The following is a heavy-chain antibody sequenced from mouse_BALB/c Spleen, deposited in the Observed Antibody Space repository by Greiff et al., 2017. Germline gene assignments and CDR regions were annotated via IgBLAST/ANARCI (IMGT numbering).Heavy chain of an antibody. D-gene: IGHD2-4*01. CDR1: GYTFTSYW. Sequence: QVQLKQPGAELVKPGASVKLSCKASGYTFTSYWMHWVKQRPGQGLEWIGEIDPSDSYTNYNQKFKGKATLTVDKSSSTAYMQLSSLTSEDSAVYYCARGTAATMTPFAYWGQGTLVTVSA. J-gene: IGHJ3*01. CDR3: ARGTAATMTPFAY. CDR2: IDPSDSYT. V-gene: IGHV1-69*02.